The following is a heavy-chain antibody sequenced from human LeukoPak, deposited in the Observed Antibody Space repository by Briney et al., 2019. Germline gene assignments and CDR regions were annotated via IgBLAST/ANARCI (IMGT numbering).Heavy chain of an antibody. V-gene: IGHV4-38-2*02. D-gene: IGHD3-10*01. J-gene: IGHJ5*02. CDR1: GDSISSGYY. Sequence: PSETLSLTCSVSGDSISSGYYWGWIRQPPGKGLEWIATIYHTGSTYYNPSLKSRVTISVDTSKNQFSLKLSSVTAADTAVYYCARDSGTTGEVKFDPWGQGTLVTVSS. CDR2: IYHTGST. CDR3: ARDSGTTGEVKFDP.